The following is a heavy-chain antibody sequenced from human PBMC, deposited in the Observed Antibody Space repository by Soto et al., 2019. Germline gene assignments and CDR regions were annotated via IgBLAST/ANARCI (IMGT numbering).Heavy chain of an antibody. CDR2: ISYDGNNK. V-gene: IGHV3-30-3*01. CDR3: ARDGVSSTEFTLNYGTYFGY. Sequence: QVQLVESGGGVVQPGRSLRLSCAASGFTYSTYTMHWVRQAPGKGLEWVAVISYDGNNKFYADSVKGRFTISRDSTKQTLYLQMNSLGPDDTAMYYCARDGVSSTEFTLNYGTYFGYWGQGALVTVSS. J-gene: IGHJ4*02. CDR1: GFTYSTYT. D-gene: IGHD3-16*01.